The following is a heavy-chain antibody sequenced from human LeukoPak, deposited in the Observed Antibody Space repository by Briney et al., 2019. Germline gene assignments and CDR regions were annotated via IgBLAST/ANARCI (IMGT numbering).Heavy chain of an antibody. CDR1: GFTFSSNY. V-gene: IGHV3-66*01. CDR3: ARVATAYFDY. Sequence: GGSLRLSCAASGFTFSSNYMSWVRQAPGKGLEWVSVIYSGGSTYYTDSVKGRFTISRDNSKNTLYLQLNSLSAEDTAVYYCARVATAYFDYWGQGTLVTVSS. CDR2: IYSGGST. J-gene: IGHJ4*02.